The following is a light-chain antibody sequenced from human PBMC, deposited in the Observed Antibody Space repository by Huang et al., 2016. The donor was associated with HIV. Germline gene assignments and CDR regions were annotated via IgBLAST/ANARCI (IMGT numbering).Light chain of an antibody. Sequence: VVLTQSPAALSVSPGERVTLSCRASQSVTGKLAWYLQKPGQAPRVLIYDASTRAAGTPARVSGSGSGTEFTLTISSLQSDDFGVYYCQQYTNPPPWTFGQGTRVEI. V-gene: IGKV3-15*01. CDR3: QQYTNPPPWT. J-gene: IGKJ1*01. CDR1: QSVTGK. CDR2: DAS.